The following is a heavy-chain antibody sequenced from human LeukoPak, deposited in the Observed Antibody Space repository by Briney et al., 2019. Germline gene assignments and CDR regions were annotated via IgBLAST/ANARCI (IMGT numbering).Heavy chain of an antibody. V-gene: IGHV3-33*08. D-gene: IGHD4-17*01. CDR2: IWYDGSNK. Sequence: PGGSLRLSCAASGFTFSEYYMSWIRQAPGKGLEWVAVIWYDGSNKYYADSVKGRFTISRDNSKNTLYLQMNSLRAEDTAVYYCARGKGSYGDYFDYWGQGTLVTVSS. J-gene: IGHJ4*02. CDR3: ARGKGSYGDYFDY. CDR1: GFTFSEYY.